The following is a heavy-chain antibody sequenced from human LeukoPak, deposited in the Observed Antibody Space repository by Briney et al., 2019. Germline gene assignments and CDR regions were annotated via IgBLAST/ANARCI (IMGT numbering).Heavy chain of an antibody. CDR1: GFTFSRYA. V-gene: IGHV3-15*01. CDR2: IKSNTDGGTT. Sequence: GGSLRLSCAASGFTFSRYALHWVRQAPGKGLEWVGRIKSNTDGGTTDYAAPVKGRFTISRDDSKNTLNLQMNSLKTEDTAVYYCTTFYYYGSGSYLGYWGQGTLVTVSS. D-gene: IGHD3-10*01. CDR3: TTFYYYGSGSYLGY. J-gene: IGHJ4*02.